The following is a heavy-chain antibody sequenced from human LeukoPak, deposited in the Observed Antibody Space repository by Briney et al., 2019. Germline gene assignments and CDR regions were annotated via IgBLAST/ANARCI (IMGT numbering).Heavy chain of an antibody. J-gene: IGHJ5*02. Sequence: GASVKLSCKASGYTFTNYGFSWVRQAPGQGLERMGWISTYNGNTNYAQKFQGRVTITADESTSTAYMELSRLRAEDTAVYYCARGTWFGEQTHGWFDPWGQGTLVTVSS. CDR1: GYTFTNYG. CDR3: ARGTWFGEQTHGWFDP. D-gene: IGHD3-10*01. CDR2: ISTYNGNT. V-gene: IGHV1-18*01.